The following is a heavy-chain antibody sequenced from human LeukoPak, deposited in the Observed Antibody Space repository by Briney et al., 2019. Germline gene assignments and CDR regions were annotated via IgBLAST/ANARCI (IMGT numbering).Heavy chain of an antibody. D-gene: IGHD1-26*01. V-gene: IGHV4-34*12. CDR2: LFYGGST. J-gene: IGHJ6*03. CDR3: ARWQVGATPYYYYYMDV. CDR1: GGSFSGYY. Sequence: PSETLSLTCAVYGGSFSGYYWGWIRQPPGKGLEWIGSLFYGGSTYYNPSLKSRVTISVDTSKTQFSLGLSSVTAADTAVYYCARWQVGATPYYYYYMDVWGKGTTVAVSS.